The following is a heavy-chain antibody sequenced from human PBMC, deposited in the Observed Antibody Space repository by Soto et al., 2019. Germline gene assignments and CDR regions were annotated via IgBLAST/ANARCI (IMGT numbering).Heavy chain of an antibody. D-gene: IGHD3-9*01. CDR2: ISGSGGST. Sequence: GGSLRLSCAASGFTFSSYAMSWVRQAPGKGLEWVSAISGSGGSTYYADSVKGRFTISRDNSKNTLYLQMNSLRAEDTAVYYCAKDRPWIRYFDWLLWAGAFDIWGQGTMVTVSS. J-gene: IGHJ3*02. CDR1: GFTFSSYA. V-gene: IGHV3-23*01. CDR3: AKDRPWIRYFDWLLWAGAFDI.